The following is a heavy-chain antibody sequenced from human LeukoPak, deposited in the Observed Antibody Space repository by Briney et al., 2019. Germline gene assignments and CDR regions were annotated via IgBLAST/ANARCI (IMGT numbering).Heavy chain of an antibody. D-gene: IGHD6-13*01. CDR2: IKQDGSEK. CDR1: GFSVSGYW. J-gene: IGHJ4*02. V-gene: IGHV3-7*01. CDR3: AREWQGGIAAAGTRIEGDY. Sequence: GGSLRLSCAVSGFSVSGYWMNWVRQAPGKGLEWVANIKQDGSEKNYVDSVKGRFTISRDNSENSLFLPMNSLRVEDTAVYYCAREWQGGIAAAGTRIEGDYWGQGTLVAVSS.